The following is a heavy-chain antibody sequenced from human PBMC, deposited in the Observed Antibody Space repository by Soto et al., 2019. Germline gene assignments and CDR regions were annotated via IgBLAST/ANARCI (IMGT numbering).Heavy chain of an antibody. CDR2: IKQDGSEK. CDR1: GFTFSSSW. V-gene: IGHV3-7*05. J-gene: IGHJ4*02. CDR3: ARDRGHGSGYYRLDY. D-gene: IGHD6-19*01. Sequence: GGSLRLSCAASGFTFSSSWMSWVRQAPGKGLEWVANIKQDGSEKNYVDSVKGRFTISRDNTKNSLNLQMNSLRAEDRAVYYCARDRGHGSGYYRLDYWGQGTLVTVSS.